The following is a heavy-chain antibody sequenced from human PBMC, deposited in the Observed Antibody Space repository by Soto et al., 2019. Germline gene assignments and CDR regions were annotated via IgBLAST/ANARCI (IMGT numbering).Heavy chain of an antibody. V-gene: IGHV2-70*11. CDR3: ARVQVATIDPEEYYYYYMDV. D-gene: IGHD5-12*01. CDR1: GFSLSTSGMC. Sequence: SGPTLVNPTQTLTLTCTFSGFSLSTSGMCVSWIRQPPGKALEWLARIDWDDDKYYSTSLKTRLTISKDTSKNQVVLTMTNMDPVDTATYYCARVQVATIDPEEYYYYYMDVWGKGTTVTVSS. J-gene: IGHJ6*03. CDR2: IDWDDDK.